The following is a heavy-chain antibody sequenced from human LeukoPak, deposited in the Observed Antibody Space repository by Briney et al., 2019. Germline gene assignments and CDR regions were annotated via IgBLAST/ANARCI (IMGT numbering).Heavy chain of an antibody. J-gene: IGHJ5*02. CDR3: AREEARFDP. CDR1: GYTFTGYY. D-gene: IGHD6-6*01. CDR2: IIPIFGTA. V-gene: IGHV1-69*13. Sequence: SVKVSCKASGYTFTGYYMHWVRQAPGQGLEWMGGIIPIFGTANYAQKFQGRVTITADESTSTAYMELSSLRSEDTAVYYCAREEARFDPWGQGTLVTVSS.